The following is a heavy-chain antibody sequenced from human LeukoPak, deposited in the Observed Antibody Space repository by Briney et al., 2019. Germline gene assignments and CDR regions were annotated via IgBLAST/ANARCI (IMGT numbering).Heavy chain of an antibody. CDR3: AKGAAGTSALVYWYFDL. D-gene: IGHD6-13*01. Sequence: GRSLRLSCAASGFTFDDYAMHWVRQAPGKGLEWVSGISWNSGSIGYADSVKGRFTISRDNAKNSLYLQMNSLRAEDTALYYCAKGAAGTSALVYWYFDLWGRGTPVTVPS. CDR2: ISWNSGSI. V-gene: IGHV3-9*01. J-gene: IGHJ2*01. CDR1: GFTFDDYA.